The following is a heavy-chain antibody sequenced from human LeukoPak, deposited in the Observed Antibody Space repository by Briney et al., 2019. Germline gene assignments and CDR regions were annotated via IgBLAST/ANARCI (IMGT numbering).Heavy chain of an antibody. V-gene: IGHV1-2*02. D-gene: IGHD6-19*01. CDR3: ARVAVAGTAH. CDR2: IKPNSGST. CDR1: GSTFTGYY. Sequence: ALVNVSCNASGSTFTGYYMHWVRQAPGQGLEWMGWIKPNSGSTNYAQKFQGRVTMTRDTSISTAYMELSRLRADDTAVYYCARVAVAGTAHWGQGTLVTVSS. J-gene: IGHJ4*02.